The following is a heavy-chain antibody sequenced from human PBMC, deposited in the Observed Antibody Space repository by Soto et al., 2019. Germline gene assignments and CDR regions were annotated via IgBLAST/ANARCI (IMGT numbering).Heavy chain of an antibody. CDR2: ISAYNGNT. CDR3: ARTFGSVADYPGLYWGYYYGIDV. V-gene: IGHV1-18*01. CDR1: GYTFTSYG. D-gene: IGHD2-15*01. J-gene: IGHJ6*02. Sequence: ASVKVSCKASGYTFTSYGISWVRQAPGQGLEWMGWISAYNGNTNYAQKLQGRVTMTTDTSTSTAYMELRSLRSDDTAVYYCARTFGSVADYPGLYWGYYYGIDVCGQGPTVTVSS.